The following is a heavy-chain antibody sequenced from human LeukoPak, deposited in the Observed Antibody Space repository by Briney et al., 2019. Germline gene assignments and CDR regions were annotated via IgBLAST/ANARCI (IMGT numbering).Heavy chain of an antibody. D-gene: IGHD1-1*01. J-gene: IGHJ4*02. CDR2: IGISSGNT. CDR3: ARDHNYAFDI. V-gene: IGHV3-48*04. CDR1: GFTFSDYS. Sequence: GGSLRLSCAASGFTFSDYSMNWVRQAPGKGLEWISYIGISSGNTKYADSVKGRFTISGDSAKSSLYLQMNSLRVEDTAVYYCARDHNYAFDIWGQGTLVTVSS.